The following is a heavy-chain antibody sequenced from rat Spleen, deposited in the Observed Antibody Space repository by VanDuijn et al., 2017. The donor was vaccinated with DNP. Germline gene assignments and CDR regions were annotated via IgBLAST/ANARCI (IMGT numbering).Heavy chain of an antibody. D-gene: IGHD1-7*01. CDR1: GFTFNYYW. CDR2: ISSSGGNT. V-gene: IGHV5S13*01. J-gene: IGHJ2*01. Sequence: EVQLVESGGDLVQPGRSLKLSCVASGFTFNYYWMTWVRQAPTKGLEWVATISSSGGNTYHRDSVKGRFTISRDNAKNTLYLQMNSLRSEDTATYYCATSSYYGYDYGFDYWGQGVMVTVSS. CDR3: ATSSYYGYDYGFDY.